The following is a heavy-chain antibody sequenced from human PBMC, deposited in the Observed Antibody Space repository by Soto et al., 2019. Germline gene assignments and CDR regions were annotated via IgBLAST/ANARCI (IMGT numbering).Heavy chain of an antibody. V-gene: IGHV4-31*03. Sequence: PSETLSLTCTVSGGSINNGGYYWTWIRQHPGKGLEWIGYIYYSGSTYYNPSLKSRVTISVDTSKNQFSLKLTSVTAADTAVYYCARDVTDFWSGHEGMDVWGQGTTVTVSS. CDR1: GGSINNGGYY. J-gene: IGHJ6*02. CDR3: ARDVTDFWSGHEGMDV. D-gene: IGHD3-3*01. CDR2: IYYSGST.